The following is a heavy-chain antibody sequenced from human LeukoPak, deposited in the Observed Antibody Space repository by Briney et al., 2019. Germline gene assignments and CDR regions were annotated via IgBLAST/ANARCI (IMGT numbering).Heavy chain of an antibody. CDR2: ISGRTGGT. CDR1: GFTFSTYA. V-gene: IGHV3-23*01. Sequence: GGSLRLSCAASGFTFSTYAMAWVRQAPGKGLERVSAISGRTGGTYYADSVKGRFTISRDNSKGTLYLQMDSLRAEDTAVYYCAKCGNSGCHLIDYWGQGTLVTVSS. CDR3: AKCGNSGCHLIDY. D-gene: IGHD5-12*01. J-gene: IGHJ4*02.